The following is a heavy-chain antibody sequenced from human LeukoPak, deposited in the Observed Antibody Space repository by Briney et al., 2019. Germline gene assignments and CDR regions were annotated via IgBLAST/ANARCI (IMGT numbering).Heavy chain of an antibody. CDR3: ARKLLWFGEYYFDY. Sequence: ASVKVSCKASGYTFTSYAMHWVRQAPGQGLEWMGWINAGTGNTKYSQKFQGRVTITRDTSASTAYMELSSLRSEDTAVYYCARKLLWFGEYYFDYWGQXXXXXVSX. CDR2: INAGTGNT. CDR1: GYTFTSYA. D-gene: IGHD3-10*01. V-gene: IGHV1-3*01. J-gene: IGHJ4*02.